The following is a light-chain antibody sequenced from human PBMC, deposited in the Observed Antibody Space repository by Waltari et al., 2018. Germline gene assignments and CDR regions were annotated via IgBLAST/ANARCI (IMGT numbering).Light chain of an antibody. J-gene: IGLJ2*01. CDR3: SSQSSNNVVL. CDR1: SNDVGGYNS. Sequence: QSALTQRASVSGSPGQSVTLFCTGTSNDVGGYNSVSWYQEHPGQAPRVIIYHVSDRPSGVSDRFSGSKSGNTTSLPISGLQAEDESDYYCSSQSSNNVVLFGGGTMLTVL. CDR2: HVS. V-gene: IGLV2-14*01.